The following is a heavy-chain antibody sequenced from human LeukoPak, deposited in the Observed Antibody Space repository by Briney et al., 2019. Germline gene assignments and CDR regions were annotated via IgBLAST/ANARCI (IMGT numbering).Heavy chain of an antibody. V-gene: IGHV3-13*01. D-gene: IGHD3-22*01. CDR2: IGTAGDT. CDR1: GFTLRSYD. Sequence: GGSLRLSCAASGFTLRSYDMQWVRQSMEKGLEWVAAIGTAGDTYYPGSAKGRFSVSRENAKNSLYLHMNSLRAGDTAVYYCARMVFDSSGHYYFDHWGQGTLVTVSS. J-gene: IGHJ4*02. CDR3: ARMVFDSSGHYYFDH.